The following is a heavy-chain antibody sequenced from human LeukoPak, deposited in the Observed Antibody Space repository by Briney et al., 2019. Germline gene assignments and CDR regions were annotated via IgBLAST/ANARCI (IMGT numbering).Heavy chain of an antibody. J-gene: IGHJ4*02. CDR2: INHSGST. Sequence: PSETLSLTCAVYGGSFSGYYWSWIRQPPGKGLEWIGEINHSGSTNYNPSFKSRVTISVDTSKNQFSLKLSSVTAADTAVYYCARGGGYVWGSYRTLGYWGQGTLVTVSS. CDR1: GGSFSGYY. D-gene: IGHD3-16*02. CDR3: ARGGGYVWGSYRTLGY. V-gene: IGHV4-34*01.